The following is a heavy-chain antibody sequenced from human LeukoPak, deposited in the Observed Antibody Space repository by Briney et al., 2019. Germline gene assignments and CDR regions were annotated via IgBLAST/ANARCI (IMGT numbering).Heavy chain of an antibody. CDR1: GYTFTSYD. D-gene: IGHD7-27*01. Sequence: ASVKVSCKASGYTFTSYDFNWVRQATGQRPEWMGWMSPNSGDTGYAQKFQDRVTMTRNTSISTAYMELSSLRSDDTAVYYCARGLPNWGYDYWGPGTLVTVSS. CDR3: ARGLPNWGYDY. J-gene: IGHJ4*02. V-gene: IGHV1-8*01. CDR2: MSPNSGDT.